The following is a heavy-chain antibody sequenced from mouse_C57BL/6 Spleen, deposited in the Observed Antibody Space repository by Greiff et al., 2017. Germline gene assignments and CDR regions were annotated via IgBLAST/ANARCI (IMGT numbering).Heavy chain of an antibody. CDR1: GYAFSSYW. CDR2: IYPGDGDT. CDR3: ARMDYCCAYDY. J-gene: IGHJ2*01. Sequence: VKLVESGAELVKPGASVKISCKASGYAFSSYWMNWVKQRPGKGLEWIGQIYPGDGDTNYNGKFKGMATLTADKSSSTAYMQLSSLTSEDSAVYCCARMDYCCAYDYWGQGTTLTVSS. D-gene: IGHD2-13*01. V-gene: IGHV1-80*01.